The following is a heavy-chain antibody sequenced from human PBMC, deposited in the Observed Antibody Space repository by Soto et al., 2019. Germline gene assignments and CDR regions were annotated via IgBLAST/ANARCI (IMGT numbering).Heavy chain of an antibody. V-gene: IGHV4-34*01. CDR1: GECFKGYV. D-gene: IGHD4-4*01. J-gene: IGHJ6*03. CDR2: INHSGST. CDR3: AREMKTVTYYYYYYYMDV. Sequence: SWSLSLTCAVCGECFKGYVVSLFLQTQGKGLEWIGEINHSGSTNYNPSLKSRVTISVDTSKNQFSLKLSSVTAADTAVYYCAREMKTVTYYYYYYYMDVWGKGTTVTVSS.